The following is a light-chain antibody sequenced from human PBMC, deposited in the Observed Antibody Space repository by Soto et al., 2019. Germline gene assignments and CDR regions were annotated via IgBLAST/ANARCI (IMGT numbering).Light chain of an antibody. CDR1: SSDVGSYNL. CDR2: EGS. J-gene: IGLJ7*01. CDR3: CAYTSSATWV. Sequence: QSALTQPDSVSGSPGQSITISCIGTSSDVGSYNLVSWYQQYPGKAPKLMIYEGSKRPSGVSNRFSGSKSGNTASLTISGHQADDEADYYCCAYTSSATWVVGGVPQLTVL. V-gene: IGLV2-23*01.